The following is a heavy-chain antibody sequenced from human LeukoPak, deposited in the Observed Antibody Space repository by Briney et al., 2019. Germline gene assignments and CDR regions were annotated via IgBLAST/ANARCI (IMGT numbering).Heavy chain of an antibody. CDR2: IYYSGST. J-gene: IGHJ5*02. CDR1: GGSISSSSYY. Sequence: SETLSLTCTVSGGSISSSSYYWGWIRQPPGKGLEWIGSIYYSGSTYYNPSLKRRVTISVDTSKNQFSLKLSSVTAADTAVYYCARNPTTGYSQIRFDPWGQGTLVAVSS. CDR3: ARNPTTGYSQIRFDP. V-gene: IGHV4-39*01. D-gene: IGHD6-13*01.